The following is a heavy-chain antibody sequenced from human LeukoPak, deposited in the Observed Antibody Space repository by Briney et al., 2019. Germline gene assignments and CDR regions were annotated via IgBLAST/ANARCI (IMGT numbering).Heavy chain of an antibody. CDR3: ARSSYSSSSSV. V-gene: IGHV3-7*03. Sequence: GGSLRLSCAVSGFTFSGFWMSWSRQAPGKGLEWVASINSDGSEGYYADVVKGRFTTSRDNAKNSLYLQINSLRAEDTAVYYCARSSYSSSSSVWGQGTMVTVSS. CDR2: INSDGSEG. J-gene: IGHJ3*01. CDR1: GFTFSGFW. D-gene: IGHD6-6*01.